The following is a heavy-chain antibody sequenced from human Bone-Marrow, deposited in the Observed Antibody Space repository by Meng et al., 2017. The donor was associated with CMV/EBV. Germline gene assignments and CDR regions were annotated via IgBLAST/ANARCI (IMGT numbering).Heavy chain of an antibody. CDR3: AATLRYCSSTSCYHKRYFDY. CDR2: ISYDGSNK. D-gene: IGHD2-2*01. Sequence: GGSLRLSCAASGFTFSSYAMHWVRQAPGKGLEWVAVISYDGSNKYYADSVKGRFTISRDNSKNTLYLQMNSLRAEDTAVYYCAATLRYCSSTSCYHKRYFDYWGQGTLVTVSS. V-gene: IGHV3-30*04. CDR1: GFTFSSYA. J-gene: IGHJ4*02.